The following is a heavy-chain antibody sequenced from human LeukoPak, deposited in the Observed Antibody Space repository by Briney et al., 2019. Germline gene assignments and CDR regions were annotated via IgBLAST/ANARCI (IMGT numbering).Heavy chain of an antibody. Sequence: SETLSLTCTVSGGSISSYYWSWIRRPPAKGLEWIGYIYYSGSTNYNPSLKSRVTISVDTSKNQFSLKLSSVTAADTAVYYCASTHDYGDYGGFDPWGQGTLVTVSS. V-gene: IGHV4-59*08. CDR1: GGSISSYY. J-gene: IGHJ5*02. CDR3: ASTHDYGDYGGFDP. CDR2: IYYSGST. D-gene: IGHD4-17*01.